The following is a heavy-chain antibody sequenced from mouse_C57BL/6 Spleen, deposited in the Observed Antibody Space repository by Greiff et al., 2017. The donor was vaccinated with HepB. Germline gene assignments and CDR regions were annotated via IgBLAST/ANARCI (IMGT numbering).Heavy chain of an antibody. Sequence: VQLQQPGAELVRPGTSVKLSCKASGYTFTSYWMPWVNQRPGQGLEWIGVIDLCDSYTNYNQNFKGKATLTGDTSSNTAYMQLSSLTSEDSAVYYCGTDYGYVYYAMDYWGQGTSVTVSS. V-gene: IGHV1-59*01. J-gene: IGHJ4*01. D-gene: IGHD2-2*01. CDR1: GYTFTSYW. CDR2: IDLCDSYT. CDR3: GTDYGYVYYAMDY.